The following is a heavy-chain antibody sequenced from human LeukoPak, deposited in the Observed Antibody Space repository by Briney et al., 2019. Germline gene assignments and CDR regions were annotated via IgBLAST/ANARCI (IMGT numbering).Heavy chain of an antibody. V-gene: IGHV1-2*02. CDR3: AKNLPAAGTDSYMDV. Sequence: GASVKVSCKASGYSFTGHYMHWVRQAPGQGLEWMGWINPHSGGTHYAQKFQGRVTMTRDTSISTAYMELSRLRSDDTAIYYCAKNLPAAGTDSYMDVWGKGTTVIVSS. CDR1: GYSFTGHY. J-gene: IGHJ6*03. D-gene: IGHD6-13*01. CDR2: INPHSGGT.